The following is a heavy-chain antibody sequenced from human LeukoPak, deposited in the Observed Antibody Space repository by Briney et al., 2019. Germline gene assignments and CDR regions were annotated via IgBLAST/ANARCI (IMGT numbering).Heavy chain of an antibody. CDR1: GGSISSYY. CDR3: ARVSGYYDSSGYYMPPYYYYYYYMDV. V-gene: IGHV4-59*01. CDR2: IYYSGST. J-gene: IGHJ6*03. D-gene: IGHD3-22*01. Sequence: SETLSLTCTVSGGSISSYYWSWIRQPPGKGLEWIGYIYYSGSTNYNPSLKSRVTISVDTTKNQFSLKLSSVTAADTAVYYCARVSGYYDSSGYYMPPYYYYYYYMDVWGKGTTVTVSS.